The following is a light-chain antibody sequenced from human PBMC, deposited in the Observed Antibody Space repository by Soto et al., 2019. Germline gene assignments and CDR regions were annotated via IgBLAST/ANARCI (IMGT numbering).Light chain of an antibody. J-gene: IGKJ4*01. V-gene: IGKV3-15*01. CDR3: QQYNDGPPLT. CDR2: AAS. Sequence: ETMLTQSPATLSVSPGERATLSCRASQSVSSNLAWYQQKPGQAPRLLIYAASTRATGVPARFSGSGSGTEFTLTNSSLQFKFFAVFYFQQYNDGPPLTFGGGTKVEF. CDR1: QSVSSN.